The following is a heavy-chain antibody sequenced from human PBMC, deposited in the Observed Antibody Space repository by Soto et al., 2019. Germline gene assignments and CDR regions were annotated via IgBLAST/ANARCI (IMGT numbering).Heavy chain of an antibody. CDR3: AASCVACGGFNYYGMDV. V-gene: IGHV4-31*03. J-gene: IGHJ6*02. Sequence: QVQLQESGPGLVKPSQTLCLTCTVSGGSISSGGYYWSWIRQHPGKGLEWIGYIYYSGSTYYNPSLKSRVTISVDTSKNQFSLKLSSVTAADTAVYYCAASCVACGGFNYYGMDVWGQGTTVTVSS. CDR2: IYYSGST. CDR1: GGSISSGGYY. D-gene: IGHD5-12*01.